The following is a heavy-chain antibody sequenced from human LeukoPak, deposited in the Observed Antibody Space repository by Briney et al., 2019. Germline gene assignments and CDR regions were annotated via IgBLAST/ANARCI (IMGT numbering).Heavy chain of an antibody. Sequence: GGSLRLSCAASGFTVSSNYMSWVRQAPGKGLEWVSVIYSGGSTYYADSVKGRFTISRDNSKNTLYLQMNSLRAEDTAVYYCARGIWFGEFSYYYGMDVWGQGTTVTVSS. CDR3: ARGIWFGEFSYYYGMDV. J-gene: IGHJ6*02. D-gene: IGHD3-10*01. CDR2: IYSGGST. CDR1: GFTVSSNY. V-gene: IGHV3-66*01.